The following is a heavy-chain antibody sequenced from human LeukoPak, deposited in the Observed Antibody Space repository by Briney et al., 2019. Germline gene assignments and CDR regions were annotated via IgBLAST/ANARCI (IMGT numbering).Heavy chain of an antibody. V-gene: IGHV4-30-4*01. Sequence: PSETLSLTCTVSGGSISSGDYYWRWIRQPPGKGLEWIGYIYYSGSTYYNPSLKSRVTISVDTSKNQFSLKLSSVTAADTAVYYCARDAKDYYDSSGLDAFDIWGQGTMVTVSS. CDR3: ARDAKDYYDSSGLDAFDI. D-gene: IGHD3-22*01. CDR2: IYYSGST. J-gene: IGHJ3*02. CDR1: GGSISSGDYY.